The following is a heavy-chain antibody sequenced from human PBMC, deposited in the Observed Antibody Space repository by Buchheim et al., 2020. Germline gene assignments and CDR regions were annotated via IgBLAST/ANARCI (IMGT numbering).Heavy chain of an antibody. CDR1: GFTFSDYW. CDR2: IKSAGSVE. CDR3: AKEHWGPEY. V-gene: IGHV3-7*01. D-gene: IGHD7-27*01. J-gene: IGHJ4*02. Sequence: EVQLVESGGGLVQPGGSLRLSCAASGFTFSDYWMTWVRQAPGKGLEWVANIKSAGSVENYVDSVKGRFTISRDNTKNLVYLQMNSLRAEDTAVYYCAKEHWGPEYWGQGIL.